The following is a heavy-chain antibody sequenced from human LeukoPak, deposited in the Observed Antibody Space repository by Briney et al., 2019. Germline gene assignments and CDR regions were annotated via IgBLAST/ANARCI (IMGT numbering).Heavy chain of an antibody. CDR1: GFTFSSYS. V-gene: IGHV3-21*04. CDR3: AKDRLPMTTVVTSLDY. CDR2: ISSGSSYI. Sequence: PGGSLRLSCAASGFTFSSYSMNWVRQAPGKGLEWVSSISSGSSYIYYADSLKGRFTISRDNSKNTLYLQMNSLRAEDTAVYYCAKDRLPMTTVVTSLDYWGQGTLVTVSS. D-gene: IGHD4-23*01. J-gene: IGHJ4*02.